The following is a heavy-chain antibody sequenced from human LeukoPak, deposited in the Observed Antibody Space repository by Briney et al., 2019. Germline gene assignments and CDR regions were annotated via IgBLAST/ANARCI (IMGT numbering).Heavy chain of an antibody. CDR3: AKVAFLLRYFDWLLPTVDFDY. CDR1: GFTFSSYG. J-gene: IGHJ4*02. V-gene: IGHV3-30*18. Sequence: GGSLRLSCAASGFTFSSYGMHWVRQAPGKGLEWVAVISYDGSNKYYADSVKGRFTISRDNSKNTLYLQMNSLRAEDTAVYYCAKVAFLLRYFDWLLPTVDFDYWGQGTLVTVSS. CDR2: ISYDGSNK. D-gene: IGHD3-9*01.